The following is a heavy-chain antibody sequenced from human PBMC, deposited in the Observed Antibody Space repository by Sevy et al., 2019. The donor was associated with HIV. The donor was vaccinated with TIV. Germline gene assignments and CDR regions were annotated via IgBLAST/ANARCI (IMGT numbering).Heavy chain of an antibody. D-gene: IGHD2-21*01. CDR2: VSWNSRNI. CDR1: GFSFNDHA. V-gene: IGHV3-9*01. Sequence: SLKISCAASGFSFNDHAMRWVRQVPGNGLEWVSGVSWNSRNIGYADSVKGRFTISRDNANHFLYLEMNSLRPEDTAFYYCAKDINRGCDGINCYPYYYYFYGLDVWGQRTTVTVSS. J-gene: IGHJ6*02. CDR3: AKDINRGCDGINCYPYYYYFYGLDV.